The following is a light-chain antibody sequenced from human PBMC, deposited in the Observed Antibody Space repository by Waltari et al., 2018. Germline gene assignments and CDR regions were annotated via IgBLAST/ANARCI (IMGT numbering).Light chain of an antibody. Sequence: GSLAVSLGERATINCKSSQSVLYSSNNKNYLAWYQQKPGQPPKLLIYWASTRESGVPDRFSGSGSGTDFTLTISSLQAEDVAVYYCQQYYSTPLTFGGGTKVEIK. V-gene: IGKV4-1*01. CDR3: QQYYSTPLT. J-gene: IGKJ4*01. CDR1: QSVLYSSNNKNY. CDR2: WAS.